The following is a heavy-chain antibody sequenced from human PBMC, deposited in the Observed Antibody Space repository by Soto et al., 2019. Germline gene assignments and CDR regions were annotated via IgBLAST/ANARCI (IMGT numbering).Heavy chain of an antibody. D-gene: IGHD1-26*01. CDR1: GYTFTGYY. J-gene: IGHJ6*02. Sequence: ASVKVSCKASGYTFTGYYMHWVRQAPGQGLEWMGWINPNSGGTNYAQKFQGWVTMTRDTSISTAYMELSRLRSDDTAVYYCAREGGSYSAYYYYGMDVWGQGTTVTVSS. CDR2: INPNSGGT. V-gene: IGHV1-2*04. CDR3: AREGGSYSAYYYYGMDV.